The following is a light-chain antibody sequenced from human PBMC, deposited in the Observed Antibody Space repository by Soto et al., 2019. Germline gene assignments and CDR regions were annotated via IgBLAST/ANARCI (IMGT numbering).Light chain of an antibody. CDR2: EAS. V-gene: IGKV4-1*01. CDR3: QQANSFPIT. J-gene: IGKJ5*01. Sequence: DIVMTQSPDSLAVSLGERATINCKSSQSVLYSPNNKNYLAWYQQKPGKAPKLLIYEASSLQSGVPSRISGSGSGTDFTLTISSLQPEDFATYYCQQANSFPITFGQGTRLEI. CDR1: QSVLYSPNNKNY.